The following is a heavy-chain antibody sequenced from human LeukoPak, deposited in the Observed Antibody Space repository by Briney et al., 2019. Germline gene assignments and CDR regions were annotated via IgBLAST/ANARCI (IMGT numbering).Heavy chain of an antibody. D-gene: IGHD6-25*01. V-gene: IGHV1-69*05. CDR3: ARGAATPYYYYYYMDV. CDR1: GGTFSSYA. J-gene: IGHJ6*03. Sequence: ASVKVSCKASGGTFSSYAISWVRQAPGQGLEWMGGIIPIFGTANYAQKFQGRVTMTTDTSTSTAYMELRSLRSDDTAVYYCARGAATPYYYYYYMDVWGKGTTVTISS. CDR2: IIPIFGTA.